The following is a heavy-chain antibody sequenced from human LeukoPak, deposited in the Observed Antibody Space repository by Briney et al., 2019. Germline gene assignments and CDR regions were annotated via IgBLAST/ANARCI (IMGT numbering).Heavy chain of an antibody. Sequence: ASVKVSCKASGGTFSSYAISWVRRAPGQGLEWMGGIIPIFGTANYAQKFQGRVTITADKSTSTAYMELSSLRSEDTAVYYCARTYGDYVGNYYYYMDVWGKGTTVTVSS. V-gene: IGHV1-69*06. CDR2: IIPIFGTA. CDR3: ARTYGDYVGNYYYYMDV. CDR1: GGTFSSYA. J-gene: IGHJ6*03. D-gene: IGHD4-17*01.